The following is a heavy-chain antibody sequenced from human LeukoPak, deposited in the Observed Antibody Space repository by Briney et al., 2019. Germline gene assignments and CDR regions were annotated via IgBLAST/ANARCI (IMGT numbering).Heavy chain of an antibody. D-gene: IGHD2-8*02. CDR2: ITADGGST. J-gene: IGHJ4*02. Sequence: GGSLRLSCAVSGFTFRSYAMNWVRQAPGKGLEWVAAITADGGSTHYTTSVKGRFIISRDTPKNTLSLQMNSLRAEDTAVYYCAREYRWSADYWGQGTLVTVSS. V-gene: IGHV3-23*01. CDR3: AREYRWSADY. CDR1: GFTFRSYA.